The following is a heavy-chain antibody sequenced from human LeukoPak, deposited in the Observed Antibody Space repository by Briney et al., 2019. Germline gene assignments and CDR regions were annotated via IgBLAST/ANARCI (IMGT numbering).Heavy chain of an antibody. CDR1: GFTFSSYA. J-gene: IGHJ6*04. D-gene: IGHD6-13*01. CDR2: ISYDGSNK. CDR3: AKDPMEQQLEPDYYYYGMDV. V-gene: IGHV3-30*04. Sequence: PGGSLRLSCAASGFTFSSYAMHWVRQAPGKGLEWVAVISYDGSNKYYADSVKGRFTISRDNSKNTLYLQMNSLRAEDTAVYYCAKDPMEQQLEPDYYYYGMDVWGKGTTVTISS.